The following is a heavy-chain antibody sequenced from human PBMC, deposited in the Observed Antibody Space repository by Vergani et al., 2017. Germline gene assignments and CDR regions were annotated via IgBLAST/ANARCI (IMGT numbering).Heavy chain of an antibody. CDR2: IVPVLGSA. CDR1: GGTFITHA. V-gene: IGHV1-69*11. Sequence: QVQLIQSGAEVKKPGSSVKVSCKVSGGTFITHAISWVRQAPGQGLEWLGGIVPVLGSANYPQKFQGRVTFTAEESKSTVYMELSGLTSEDTAIYYCARAWNETSDDYSMAKSYFDLWGQGTLVTVSS. D-gene: IGHD3-22*01. CDR3: ARAWNETSDDYSMAKSYFDL. J-gene: IGHJ4*02.